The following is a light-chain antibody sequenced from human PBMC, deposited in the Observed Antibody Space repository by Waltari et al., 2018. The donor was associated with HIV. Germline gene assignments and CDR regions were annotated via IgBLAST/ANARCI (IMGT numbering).Light chain of an antibody. CDR3: SSYATGNTYV. CDR1: NSDIGKYNL. V-gene: IGLV2-23*02. J-gene: IGLJ1*01. Sequence: QSALTQTASVSGYPGQSITSSCTGTNSDIGKYNLVSWYQQHPGKVPKVLIFEVTTRPSGISHRFSGSKSDNTASLTISGLQAEDEADYYCSSYATGNTYVFGTGTSVTV. CDR2: EVT.